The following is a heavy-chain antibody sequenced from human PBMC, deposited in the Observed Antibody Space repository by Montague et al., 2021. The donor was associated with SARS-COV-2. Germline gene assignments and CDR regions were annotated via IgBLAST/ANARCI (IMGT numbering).Heavy chain of an antibody. J-gene: IGHJ1*01. CDR3: ARMECGTVSSEEI. Sequence: PALVKPTQTLTPTCTFSGFSLNSKGVCVTWIRQPPGGALESLARIDWDDAKFYNTSLKARLAVSKGASETQVVLKVTDLDPADTATYFCARMECGTVSSEEIWGQGIKVTVSS. D-gene: IGHD1-7*01. CDR1: GFSLNSKGVC. CDR2: IDWDDAK. V-gene: IGHV2-70*17.